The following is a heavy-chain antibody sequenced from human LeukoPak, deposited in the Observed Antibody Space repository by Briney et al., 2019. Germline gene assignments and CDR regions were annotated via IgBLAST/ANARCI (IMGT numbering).Heavy chain of an antibody. V-gene: IGHV3-21*04. CDR1: GFTFSSYS. D-gene: IGHD3-10*01. J-gene: IGHJ4*02. CDR3: AKAGEEVLLWFGELLYPDY. CDR2: ISSSSSYI. Sequence: GGSLRLSCAASGFTFSSYSMNWVRQAPGKGLEWVSSISSSSSYIYYADSVKGRLTISRDNSKNTLYLQMNSLRAEDTAVYYCAKAGEEVLLWFGELLYPDYWGQGTLVTVSS.